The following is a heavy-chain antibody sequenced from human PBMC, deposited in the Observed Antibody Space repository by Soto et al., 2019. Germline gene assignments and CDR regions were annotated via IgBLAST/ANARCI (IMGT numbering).Heavy chain of an antibody. CDR3: ARAVAVAADFDY. CDR2: INAGNGNT. Sequence: ASVKVSCKASGYTLNGYAMYWLRQDPGQRLEWMGWINAGNGNTKYSQKFQGRVTITRDTSASTAYMELSSLRSEDTALYYCARAVAVAADFDYWGQGTLVTVSS. V-gene: IGHV1-3*01. CDR1: GYTLNGYA. D-gene: IGHD6-19*01. J-gene: IGHJ4*02.